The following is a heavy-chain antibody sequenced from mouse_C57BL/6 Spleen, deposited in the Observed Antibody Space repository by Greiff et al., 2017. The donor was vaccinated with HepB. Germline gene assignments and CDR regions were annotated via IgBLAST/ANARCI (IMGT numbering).Heavy chain of an antibody. CDR2: IDPSDSYT. V-gene: IGHV1-50*01. J-gene: IGHJ3*01. CDR3: ARSDDGPFAD. CDR1: GYTFTSYW. Sequence: QVQLQQPGAELVKPGASVKLSCKASGYTFTSYWMQWVKQRPGQGLEWIGEIDPSDSYTNYNQKFKGKATLAVDTSSSTAYMQLSSLTSEDSAVYYCARSDDGPFADWGQGTLVTVSA. D-gene: IGHD2-3*01.